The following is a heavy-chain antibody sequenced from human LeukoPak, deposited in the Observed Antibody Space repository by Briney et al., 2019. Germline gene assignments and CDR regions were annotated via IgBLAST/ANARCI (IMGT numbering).Heavy chain of an antibody. J-gene: IGHJ4*02. D-gene: IGHD1-26*01. V-gene: IGHV3-21*06. Sequence: GGSLRLSCAASGFTFSYHAMSWVRQAPGKGLEWVSSINNVRSHIYYADSVRGRFTISRDNANNVLYLQMNSLRAEDTAVYYCARDPTYYLRYGYFDSWGQGTLVTVSS. CDR2: INNVRSHI. CDR1: GFTFSYHA. CDR3: ARDPTYYLRYGYFDS.